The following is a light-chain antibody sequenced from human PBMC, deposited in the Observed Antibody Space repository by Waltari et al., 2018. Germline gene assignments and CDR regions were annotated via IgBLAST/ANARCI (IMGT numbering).Light chain of an antibody. J-gene: IGKJ5*01. CDR1: QSVSSSY. CDR2: GAS. Sequence: EIVLTQSPGTLSLSPGERATLSCRASQSVSSSYLAWYQQKPGQGPRILIYGASSRATGIQDRFRGSGSGTDFTLTISRLEPEDFAVYYCQQYGSSSITFGQGTRLEIK. CDR3: QQYGSSSIT. V-gene: IGKV3-20*01.